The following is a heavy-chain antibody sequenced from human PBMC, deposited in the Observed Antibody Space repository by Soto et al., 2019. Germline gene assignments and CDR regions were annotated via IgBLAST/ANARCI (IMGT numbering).Heavy chain of an antibody. J-gene: IGHJ4*02. V-gene: IGHV1-69*13. D-gene: IGHD3-22*01. CDR1: GGTFSSYA. CDR2: IIPIFGTA. CDR3: VGEYYDSSGYYYFDY. Sequence: SVKVSCEASGGTFSSYAISWVLEAPGQGPEWMGGIIPIFGTANYAQKFQGRVTITADESTSTAYMELSSLRSEDTAVYYCVGEYYDSSGYYYFDYWGQGTLVTVSS.